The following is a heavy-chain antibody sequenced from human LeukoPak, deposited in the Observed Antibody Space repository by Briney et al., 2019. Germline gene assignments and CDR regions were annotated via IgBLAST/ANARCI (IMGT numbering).Heavy chain of an antibody. CDR3: AKGQRNFDY. CDR1: GFTSSSYA. CDR2: ISGSGGST. V-gene: IGHV3-23*01. Sequence: GGSLRLSCAASGFTSSSYAMNWVRQAPGKGLEWVSGISGSGGSTFYSDSVKGRFTISRDNSKNTLYLQMNSLRAEDTAVYYCAKGQRNFDYWGQGTLVTVSS. J-gene: IGHJ4*02.